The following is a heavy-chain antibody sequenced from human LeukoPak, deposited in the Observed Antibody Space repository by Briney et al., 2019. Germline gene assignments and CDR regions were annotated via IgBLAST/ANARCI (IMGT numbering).Heavy chain of an antibody. V-gene: IGHV3-21*01. CDR1: GFTFSSYS. Sequence: GGSLRLSCAASGFTFSSYSMNWVRQAPGKGLEWVSSISSSSSYIYYADSVKGRFTISRDNAKNSLYPQMNSLRAEDTAVYYCAREIRGIAAAGTYYYYMDVWGKGTTVTVSS. CDR2: ISSSSSYI. D-gene: IGHD6-13*01. CDR3: AREIRGIAAAGTYYYYMDV. J-gene: IGHJ6*03.